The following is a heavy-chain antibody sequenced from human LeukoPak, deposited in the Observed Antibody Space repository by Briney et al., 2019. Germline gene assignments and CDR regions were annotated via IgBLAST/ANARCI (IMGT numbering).Heavy chain of an antibody. J-gene: IGHJ4*02. CDR1: GYTFTGYY. CDR2: INPNSGGT. CDR3: ARSTYGSGSYPFDY. D-gene: IGHD3-10*01. Sequence: GASVKVSCKASGYTFTGYYMHWVRQAPGQGLEWMGRINPNSGGTNYAQKFQGRVTMTRDTSISTAYMELSRLRSDDTAVYYCARSTYGSGSYPFDYWGQGTLVTVSS. V-gene: IGHV1-2*06.